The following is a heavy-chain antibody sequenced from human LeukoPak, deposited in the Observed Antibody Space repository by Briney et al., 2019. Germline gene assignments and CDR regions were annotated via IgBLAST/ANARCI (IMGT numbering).Heavy chain of an antibody. CDR1: GFIFDDYA. V-gene: IGHV3-9*01. CDR3: FVGQGINC. J-gene: IGHJ4*02. Sequence: PGRSLRLSCAASGFIFDDYALHWVPQAPGKGLEWVSGISWNSGDIDYVDSVKGRFTISRDNAKDSLYLQMNSLRAEDTALYYCFVGQGINCWGQGTLVTVSP. D-gene: IGHD3-10*01. CDR2: ISWNSGDI.